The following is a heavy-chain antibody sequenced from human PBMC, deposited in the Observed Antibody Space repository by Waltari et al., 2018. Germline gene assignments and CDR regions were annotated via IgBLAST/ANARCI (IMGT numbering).Heavy chain of an antibody. CDR2: INTGGYT. Sequence: QLQLQQRGAGLLKPSETLSLTCSLHGGSLSGYFWNWIRQPPGKGLEWIGQINTGGYTTYNRALKSRVTMSVDKSKNEFSLNLTSVTAADTAVYYCAQGSSWYDPWGQGTLVIVSS. CDR3: AQGSSWYDP. J-gene: IGHJ5*02. CDR1: GGSLSGYF. V-gene: IGHV4-34*02.